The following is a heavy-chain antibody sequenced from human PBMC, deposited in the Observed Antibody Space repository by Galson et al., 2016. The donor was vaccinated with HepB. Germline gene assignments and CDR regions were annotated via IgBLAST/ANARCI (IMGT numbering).Heavy chain of an antibody. Sequence: LRLSCAASGFTFNTYEMHWVRHTPGKGLVWVSRINFAGSTATYADAVKGRFTISRDNAKNTLFLQMHSLRVEDTGVYYCVRDGGWFFDLWGRGTLSLSPQ. V-gene: IGHV3-74*01. J-gene: IGHJ2*01. CDR2: INFAGSTA. CDR3: VRDGGWFFDL. CDR1: GFTFNTYE.